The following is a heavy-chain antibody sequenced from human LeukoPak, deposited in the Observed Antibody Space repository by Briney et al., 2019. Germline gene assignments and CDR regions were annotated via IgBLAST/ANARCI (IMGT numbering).Heavy chain of an antibody. J-gene: IGHJ4*02. CDR3: ARGRPHGNDY. Sequence: GGSLRLSCAASGFTFSSYWMNWVRQAPGKGLVRVSRIASDGSSTTYADSVKGRFSISRDDAKNTLYLQMNSLRVEDTAVYYCARGRPHGNDYWGQGTLVTVSS. V-gene: IGHV3-74*01. CDR1: GFTFSSYW. CDR2: IASDGSST. D-gene: IGHD4-23*01.